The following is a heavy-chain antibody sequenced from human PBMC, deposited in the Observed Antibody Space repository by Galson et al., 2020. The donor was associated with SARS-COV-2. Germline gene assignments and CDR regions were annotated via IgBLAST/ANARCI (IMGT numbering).Heavy chain of an antibody. V-gene: IGHV3-33*05. CDR1: EFMFNTFG. CDR2: ISFDGNTE. J-gene: IGHJ5*02. Sequence: GGSLRLSCAASEFMFNTFGMHWVRQGPGKGLEWMAFISFDGNTEFYADSVKGRFTVSRDNSNNKLYLQMNNVRVDDTAVYYCVRDRYCTTTTCYNWFSPWGQGTLVTVSS. CDR3: VRDRYCTTTTCYNWFSP. D-gene: IGHD2-2*02.